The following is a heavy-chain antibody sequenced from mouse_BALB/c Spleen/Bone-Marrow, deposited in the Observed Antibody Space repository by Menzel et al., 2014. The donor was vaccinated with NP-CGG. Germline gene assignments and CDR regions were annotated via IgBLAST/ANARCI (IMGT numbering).Heavy chain of an antibody. CDR2: IYYSGTI. J-gene: IGHJ2*01. CDR1: GISITTGNYR. Sequence: EAQLQESGPGLVKPSQTVSLTCTVTGISITTGNYRWSWIRQFPGNKLEWIGYIYYSGTITYNPSLTSRTTITRDTSKNQFFLEMNSLTAEDTATYYCARELYYFDYWGQGTTITVSS. V-gene: IGHV3-5*02. CDR3: ARELYYFDY.